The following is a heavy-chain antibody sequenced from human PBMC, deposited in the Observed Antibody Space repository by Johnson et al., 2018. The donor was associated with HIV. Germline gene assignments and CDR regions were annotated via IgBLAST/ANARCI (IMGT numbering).Heavy chain of an antibody. CDR3: ARGGRDGYTCDAFDV. CDR2: IYSGGST. V-gene: IGHV3-66*01. J-gene: IGHJ3*01. D-gene: IGHD5-24*01. CDR1: GFTVSSNY. Sequence: VQLVESGGGLVQPGGSLRLSCAASGFTVSSNYMSWVRQAPGKGLEWVSVIYSGGSTYYADSVKGRFTISRDNSKNTLYLQMNSLRAEDTAVYFCARGGRDGYTCDAFDVWGQGTRVTVSS.